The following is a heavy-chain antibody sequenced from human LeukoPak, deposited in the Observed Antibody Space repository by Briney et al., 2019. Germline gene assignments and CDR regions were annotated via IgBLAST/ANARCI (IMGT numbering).Heavy chain of an antibody. CDR1: GGFISSHY. J-gene: IGHJ6*02. Sequence: SETLSLTCIVSGGFISSHYWSWIRQPPGKGLEWIGYIYNTGNTNYNPSLESRVTISADTSKNQFSLKLSSVTAADTAVYYCARDLSGCSSTSCKYYYYYGMDVWGQGTTVTVSS. CDR3: ARDLSGCSSTSCKYYYYYGMDV. V-gene: IGHV4-59*11. D-gene: IGHD2-2*01. CDR2: IYNTGNT.